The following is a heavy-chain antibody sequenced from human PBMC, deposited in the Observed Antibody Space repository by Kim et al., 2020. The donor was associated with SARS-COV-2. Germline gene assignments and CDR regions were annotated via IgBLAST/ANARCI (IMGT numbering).Heavy chain of an antibody. D-gene: IGHD6-19*01. Sequence: YHNPTLKGRVTISVDTSKNQFSLKLSSVPAADTAVYYCARGGAGHWYFDLWGRGTLVTVSS. CDR3: ARGGAGHWYFDL. J-gene: IGHJ2*01. V-gene: IGHV4-31*02.